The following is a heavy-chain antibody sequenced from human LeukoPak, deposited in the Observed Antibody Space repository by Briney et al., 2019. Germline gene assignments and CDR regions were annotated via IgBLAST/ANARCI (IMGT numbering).Heavy chain of an antibody. CDR3: VRVANGATFDY. CDR2: IKQDESEK. Sequence: GGSLRLSCAASAFTSSYAMSWVRQAPGKGLEWVANIKQDESEKYYVDSVKGRFTISRDNAKNSLYLQMNSLRAEDTAVYYCVRVANGATFDYWGRGTLVTVSS. CDR1: AFTSSYA. D-gene: IGHD5-12*01. J-gene: IGHJ4*02. V-gene: IGHV3-7*01.